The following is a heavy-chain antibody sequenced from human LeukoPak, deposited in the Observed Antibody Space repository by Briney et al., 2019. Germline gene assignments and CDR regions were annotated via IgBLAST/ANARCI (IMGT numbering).Heavy chain of an antibody. CDR1: GFTFSNYG. CDR2: IRYDGSNK. V-gene: IGHV3-30*02. J-gene: IGHJ6*03. CDR3: AKGGGYEAQYYYYYLDV. Sequence: GGSLRLSCGASGFTFSNYGMYWVRQAPGKGLEWVAFIRYDGSNKYYADSVKGRFTVSRDNSKNTLYLQMKSLRAEDTAVYYCAKGGGYEAQYYYYYLDVWGKGTTVTISS. D-gene: IGHD5-12*01.